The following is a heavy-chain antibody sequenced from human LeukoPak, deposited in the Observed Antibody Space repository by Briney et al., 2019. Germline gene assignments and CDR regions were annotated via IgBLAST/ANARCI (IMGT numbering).Heavy chain of an antibody. V-gene: IGHV3-33*08. D-gene: IGHD3-22*01. CDR1: GFTFSSFG. CDR3: ARDNYDSSGYYFD. J-gene: IGHJ4*02. CDR2: ISFDESEN. Sequence: GGSLRLSCAASGFTFSSFGMHWVRQAPGKGLECVAVISFDESENYYADSVKGRFTISRDNAKKSLYLQMNSLRAEDTAVYYCARDNYDSSGYYFDWGQGTLVTVSS.